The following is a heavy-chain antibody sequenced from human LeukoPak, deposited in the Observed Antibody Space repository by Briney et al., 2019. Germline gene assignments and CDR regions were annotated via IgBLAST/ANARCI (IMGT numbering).Heavy chain of an antibody. J-gene: IGHJ6*02. V-gene: IGHV1-69*01. Sequence: SVKVSCKASGGTFSSYAISWVRQAPRQGLEWMGGIIPIFGTANYAQKFQGRVTITADESTSTAYMELSSLRSEDTAVYYCARGGDGRYYYYYYGMDVWGQGTTVTVSS. CDR1: GGTFSSYA. D-gene: IGHD1-26*01. CDR2: IIPIFGTA. CDR3: ARGGDGRYYYYYYGMDV.